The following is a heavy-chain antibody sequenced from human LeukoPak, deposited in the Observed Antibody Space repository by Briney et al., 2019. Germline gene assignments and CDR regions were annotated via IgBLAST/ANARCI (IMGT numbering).Heavy chain of an antibody. CDR1: GGSISSYY. Sequence: SETQSLTCTVSGGSISSYYWSWIRQPPGKGLEWIGYIYYSGSTDYNPSLKSRVTISVDTSKNQFSLKLSSVTAADTAVYYCAREPAVIRYNWFDPWGQGTLVTVSS. CDR2: IYYSGST. V-gene: IGHV4-59*12. J-gene: IGHJ5*02. D-gene: IGHD3-22*01. CDR3: AREPAVIRYNWFDP.